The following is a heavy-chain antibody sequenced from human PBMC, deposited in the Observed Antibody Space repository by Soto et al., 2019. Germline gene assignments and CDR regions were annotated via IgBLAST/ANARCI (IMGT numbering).Heavy chain of an antibody. CDR3: TTWCSGGSCYSFDLEPFDY. D-gene: IGHD2-15*01. Sequence: PGGSLRLSCAASGFTFSNAWMSWVRQAPGKGLEWVGRIKSKTDGGTTDYAAPVKGRFTISRDDSKNTLYLQMNSLKTEDTAVYYCTTWCSGGSCYSFDLEPFDYWGQGTLVTVSS. CDR2: IKSKTDGGTT. CDR1: GFTFSNAW. J-gene: IGHJ4*02. V-gene: IGHV3-15*01.